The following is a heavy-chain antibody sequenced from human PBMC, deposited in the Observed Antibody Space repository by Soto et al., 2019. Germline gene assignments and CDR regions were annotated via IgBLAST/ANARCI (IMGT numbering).Heavy chain of an antibody. Sequence: GGSLRLSCAASGFTFSSHAMSWVRQAPGKGLECVSAISGGGSGTYYADSVKGRFTISRDNSKNTLYLQMNSLRAEDTAVYYCSWAGYCSGGSCPPGYYYMDVWGKGTTVTVSS. CDR3: SWAGYCSGGSCPPGYYYMDV. CDR1: GFTFSSHA. CDR2: ISGGGSGT. D-gene: IGHD2-15*01. J-gene: IGHJ6*03. V-gene: IGHV3-23*01.